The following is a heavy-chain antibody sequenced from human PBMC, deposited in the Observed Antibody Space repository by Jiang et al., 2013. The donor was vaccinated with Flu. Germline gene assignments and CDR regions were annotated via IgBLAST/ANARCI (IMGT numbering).Heavy chain of an antibody. CDR1: GFTFSYFA. D-gene: IGHD3-3*02. CDR2: VRHDGSNK. J-gene: IGHJ4*02. V-gene: IGHV3-30*02. Sequence: QLLESGGGVVQPGGSLTLPCAASGFTFSYFAMFWVRQSPGKGPEWVASVRHDGSNKFYVDSVKGRFTISRDNSRNTLYLQMNSLRPEDTAVYYCATLRGSSFDTYLADFWGQGTLVTVSS. CDR3: ATLRGSSFDTYLADF.